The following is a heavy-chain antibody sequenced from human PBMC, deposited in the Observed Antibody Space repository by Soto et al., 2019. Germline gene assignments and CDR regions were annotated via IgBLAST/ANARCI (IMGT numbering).Heavy chain of an antibody. CDR1: AGSVNSSNYY. V-gene: IGHV4-39*01. CDR2: FFYSGTT. J-gene: IGHJ4*02. Sequence: SETLSLTCTVSAGSVNSSNYYWGWIRQPPGKGLEYIGTFFYSGTTYYNPSLKSRVTMSVDTSKNQFSLRLSSVTAADTAVYYCARHVDSIYVTGWYRLSYFDYWGQGTLVTVSS. D-gene: IGHD6-19*01. CDR3: ARHVDSIYVTGWYRLSYFDY.